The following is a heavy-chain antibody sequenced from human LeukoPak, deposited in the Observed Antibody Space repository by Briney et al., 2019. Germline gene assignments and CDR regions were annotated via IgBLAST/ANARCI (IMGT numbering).Heavy chain of an antibody. CDR1: GGSFSGYY. CDR3: ASLDYDSSDLTPQPDY. Sequence: PSETLSLTCAVYGGSFSGYYWSWIRQPPGKGLEWIGEINHSGSTNYNPSLKSRVTISVDTSKNQFSLKLSSVTAADTAVYYCASLDYDSSDLTPQPDYWGQGTLVTVSS. CDR2: INHSGST. D-gene: IGHD3-22*01. J-gene: IGHJ4*02. V-gene: IGHV4-34*01.